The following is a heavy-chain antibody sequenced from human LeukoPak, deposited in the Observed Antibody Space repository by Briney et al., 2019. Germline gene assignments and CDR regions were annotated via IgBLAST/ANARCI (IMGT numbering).Heavy chain of an antibody. CDR3: VGELGGSYRYTGAFDI. V-gene: IGHV3-73*01. J-gene: IGHJ3*02. CDR1: GLTFSGSA. Sequence: GGSLRLSCAASGLTFSGSAMHWVRLAAGKGLEWVVRIRSKADSYATAYAASVKGRFTISRDDSKNTAYLQMNSLKTEDTAVYCCVGELGGSYRYTGAFDIWGQGTMVTVSS. D-gene: IGHD3-16*02. CDR2: IRSKADSYAT.